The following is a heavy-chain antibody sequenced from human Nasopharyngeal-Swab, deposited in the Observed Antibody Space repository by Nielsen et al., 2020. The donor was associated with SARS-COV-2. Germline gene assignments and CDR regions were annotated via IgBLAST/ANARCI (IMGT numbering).Heavy chain of an antibody. CDR2: IIPIFGTA. V-gene: IGHV1-69*13. Sequence: SVKVSCKASGGTFSSYSISWVRQAPGQGLEWMGGIIPIFGTANYAQKFQGRVTITADESTSTAYMELSSLRSEDTAVYYCASWTGDDAFDIWGQGTMVTVSS. J-gene: IGHJ3*02. CDR3: ASWTGDDAFDI. CDR1: GGTFSSYS. D-gene: IGHD3/OR15-3a*01.